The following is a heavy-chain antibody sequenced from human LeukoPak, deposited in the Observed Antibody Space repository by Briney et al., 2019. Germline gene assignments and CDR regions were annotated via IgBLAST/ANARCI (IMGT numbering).Heavy chain of an antibody. D-gene: IGHD1-26*01. V-gene: IGHV3-23*01. CDR1: GFTFSSYA. CDR2: LSGSGGSN. J-gene: IGHJ3*02. CDR3: ARGGSYLSAFDI. Sequence: GGSLRLSCAASGFTFSSYAMSWVRQAPGKGLEGVSTLSGSGGSNLYADSGKGRFTISRDNSRNTLYLQMNSLRAEDTAVYYCARGGSYLSAFDIWGQGTMVTVSS.